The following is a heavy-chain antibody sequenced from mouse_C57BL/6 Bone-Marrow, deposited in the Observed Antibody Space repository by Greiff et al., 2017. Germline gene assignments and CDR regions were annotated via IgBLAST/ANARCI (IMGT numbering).Heavy chain of an antibody. CDR3: AKMVEAWFAY. D-gene: IGHD2-2*01. J-gene: IGHJ3*01. V-gene: IGHV2-4*01. CDR1: GFSLTSYG. CDR2: IWSGGST. Sequence: VQGVESGPGLVQPSQSLSITCTVSGFSLTSYGVHWVRQPPGKGLEWLGVIWSGGSTDYNAAFISRLSISEDNSKSQVFFKMNSLQADDTAIYYCAKMVEAWFAYWGQGTLVTVSA.